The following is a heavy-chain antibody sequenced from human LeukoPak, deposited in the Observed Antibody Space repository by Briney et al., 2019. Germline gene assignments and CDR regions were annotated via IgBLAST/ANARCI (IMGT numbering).Heavy chain of an antibody. J-gene: IGHJ4*02. CDR3: AKDAQRGFDYSNSLEY. CDR1: GFIFNHHA. V-gene: IGHV3-33*06. D-gene: IGHD4-11*01. Sequence: PGGSLRLSCAASGFIFNHHAMHWVRQAPGKGLEWVAVIWSDKTNKFYADSVRGRFTISRDDSGKTVYLEMERMTAGDTAIYYCAKDAQRGFDYSNSLEYWGQGALVTVAS. CDR2: IWSDKTNK.